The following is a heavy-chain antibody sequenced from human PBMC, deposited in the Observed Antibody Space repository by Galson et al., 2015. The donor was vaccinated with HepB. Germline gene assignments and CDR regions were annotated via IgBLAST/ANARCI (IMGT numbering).Heavy chain of an antibody. CDR3: AMPGSYSNAFDI. Sequence: SVKVSCKASGGTFSSYAISWVRQAPGQGLEWMGGTIPIFGIANYAQKFQGRVTITADKSTSTAYMELSSLRSEDTAVYYCAMPGSYSNAFDIWGQGTMVTVSS. J-gene: IGHJ3*02. V-gene: IGHV1-69*10. CDR1: GGTFSSYA. CDR2: TIPIFGIA. D-gene: IGHD1-26*01.